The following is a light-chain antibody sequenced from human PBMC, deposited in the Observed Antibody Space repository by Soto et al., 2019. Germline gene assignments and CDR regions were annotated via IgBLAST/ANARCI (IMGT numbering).Light chain of an antibody. CDR3: QEYNRRPPAT. Sequence: ELVLTQSPATLSVSPGEGVTLSCRARQSVNNNLAWYQQKPGQAPSLLIHGASTRAAGVPARFSGSGSGTEFTLTISSLQSEDSAVYYCQEYNRRPPATFGQGTRWKSN. CDR1: QSVNNN. CDR2: GAS. V-gene: IGKV3-15*01. J-gene: IGKJ1*01.